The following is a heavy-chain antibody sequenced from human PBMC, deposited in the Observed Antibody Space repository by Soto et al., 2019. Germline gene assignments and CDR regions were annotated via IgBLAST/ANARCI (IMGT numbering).Heavy chain of an antibody. CDR3: AREYCSGGSCPGPNWFDP. Sequence: QVQLQESGPGLVKPSQTLSLTCTVSGSSISSGGYYWSWIRQHPGKGLEWIGYIYHSGSTYYNPSLKSRVTISVDTSKNQFSLKLSSVTAADTAVYYCAREYCSGGSCPGPNWFDPWGQGTLVTVSS. V-gene: IGHV4-31*03. J-gene: IGHJ5*02. CDR1: GSSISSGGYY. CDR2: IYHSGST. D-gene: IGHD2-15*01.